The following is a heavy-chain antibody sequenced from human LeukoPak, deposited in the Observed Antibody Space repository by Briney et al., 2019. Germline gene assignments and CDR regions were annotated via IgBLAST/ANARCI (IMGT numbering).Heavy chain of an antibody. Sequence: GGSLRLSCTASGFTFSSYNMNWVRQAPGKGLEWISYIRSSSSTIYYADSMKGRFTISRDNAKNSLYLHINSLRADDTAVFYCVRGAYYFYGMDVWGQGTTVIASS. V-gene: IGHV3-48*04. D-gene: IGHD3-16*01. CDR1: GFTFSSYN. CDR2: IRSSSSTI. CDR3: VRGAYYFYGMDV. J-gene: IGHJ6*02.